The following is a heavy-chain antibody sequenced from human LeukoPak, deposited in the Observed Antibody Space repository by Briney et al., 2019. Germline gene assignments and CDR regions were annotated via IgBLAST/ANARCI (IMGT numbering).Heavy chain of an antibody. J-gene: IGHJ4*02. CDR1: GGSITNIGYS. Sequence: PSETLSLTCSVSGGSITNIGYSWGWIRQPAGKGLEWLGRIYTSGSTNYNPSLNSRVTMSVDTSKNQFSLNLSSVTAADTAVYYCARDSSTWRGFDCWGQGTLVTVSS. CDR2: IYTSGST. CDR3: ARDSSTWRGFDC. D-gene: IGHD6-13*01. V-gene: IGHV4-4*07.